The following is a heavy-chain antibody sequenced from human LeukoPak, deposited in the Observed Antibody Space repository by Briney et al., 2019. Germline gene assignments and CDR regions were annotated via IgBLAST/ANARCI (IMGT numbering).Heavy chain of an antibody. D-gene: IGHD2-8*02. J-gene: IGHJ4*02. CDR3: ANTGGNRRGYFDF. V-gene: IGHV1-46*01. Sequence: ASVQVSCKPSGYTFTAYYIHWVRQAPGQGLEWMGIIDPSDGSTDYAQTFQGRVTMTSDVSTSTAFMELSSLRSDDTAVYYCANTGGNRRGYFDFWGQGTLVTVSS. CDR2: IDPSDGST. CDR1: GYTFTAYY.